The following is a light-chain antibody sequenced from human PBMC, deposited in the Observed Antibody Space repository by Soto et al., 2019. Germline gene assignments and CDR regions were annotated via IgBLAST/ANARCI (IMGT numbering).Light chain of an antibody. V-gene: IGKV1-39*01. CDR1: QSISSY. J-gene: IGKJ5*01. CDR3: QQSYSTPIT. Sequence: DIQMTQSPSSLSASVGYRVTITFRASQSISSYLNWYQQKPGKAPKLLIYAASSLQSGVPARFSGSGSGTDFTLTISSLQPEDFVTYYCQQSYSTPITFGQGTRLEI. CDR2: AAS.